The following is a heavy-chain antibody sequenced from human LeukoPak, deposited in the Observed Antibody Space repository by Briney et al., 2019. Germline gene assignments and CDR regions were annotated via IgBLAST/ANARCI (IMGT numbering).Heavy chain of an antibody. Sequence: PSETLSLTCAVYGASFSGSYWSWIRQPPGKGLEWIGEITHNGRINHNPSLRSRVSISVDRSMYQFSLKMTSMTAADTAVYYCATIYGDYSDFDSWGQGTLVTVSS. CDR2: ITHNGRI. D-gene: IGHD4-17*01. V-gene: IGHV4-34*01. J-gene: IGHJ4*02. CDR3: ATIYGDYSDFDS. CDR1: GASFSGSY.